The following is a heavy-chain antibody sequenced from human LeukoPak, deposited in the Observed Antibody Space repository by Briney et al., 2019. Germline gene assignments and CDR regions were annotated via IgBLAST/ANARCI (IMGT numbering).Heavy chain of an antibody. CDR2: ISGYSGYT. D-gene: IGHD1-26*01. J-gene: IGHJ5*02. V-gene: IGHV1-18*01. Sequence: ASVKVSCKASGYTFSNYGITWVRQAPGQGLEWMGWISGYSGYTKYAEELQGRVTMTTDTSTSTASMELRSLRSDDTAVYYCARLIPQKWELPGKWFDPWGQGTLVTVSS. CDR1: GYTFSNYG. CDR3: ARLIPQKWELPGKWFDP.